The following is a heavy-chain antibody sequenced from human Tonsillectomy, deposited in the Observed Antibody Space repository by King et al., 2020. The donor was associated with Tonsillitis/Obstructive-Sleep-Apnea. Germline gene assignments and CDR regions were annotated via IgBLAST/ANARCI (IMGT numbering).Heavy chain of an antibody. CDR2: IYYSGST. Sequence: LQLQESGPGLVKPSETLSLTCTVSGGSISSSSYYWGWIRKPPGKGLEWIGSIYYSGSTYYNPSLKSRVTISVDTSKNQFSLKLSSVTAADTAVYYCARQTGGLVSQYYYYYYMDVWGKGTTVTVSS. V-gene: IGHV4-39*01. D-gene: IGHD3-16*01. CDR3: ARQTGGLVSQYYYYYYMDV. J-gene: IGHJ6*03. CDR1: GGSISSSSYY.